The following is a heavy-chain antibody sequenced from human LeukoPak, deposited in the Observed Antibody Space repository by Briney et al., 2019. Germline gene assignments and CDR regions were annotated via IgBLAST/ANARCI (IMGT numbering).Heavy chain of an antibody. CDR2: IKQDGSEK. D-gene: IGHD1-26*01. J-gene: IGHJ4*02. V-gene: IGHV3-7*03. CDR1: GFTFSSYW. CDR3: AKNRYSGSYGVADY. Sequence: GGSLRLSCAASGFTFSSYWMSWVRQAPGKGLEWVANIKQDGSEKYYVDSVKGRFTISRDNAKNSLYLQMNSLRAEDTALYYCAKNRYSGSYGVADYWGQGTLVTVSS.